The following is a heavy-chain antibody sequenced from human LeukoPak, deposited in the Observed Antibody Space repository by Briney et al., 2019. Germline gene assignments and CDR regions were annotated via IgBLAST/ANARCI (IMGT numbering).Heavy chain of an antibody. D-gene: IGHD4-23*01. J-gene: IGHJ4*02. V-gene: IGHV4-30-2*01. CDR1: GGSISSGGYS. CDR3: ARGLLFAGNSYFDY. Sequence: SETLSLTCSVSGGSISSGGYSWSWLRQPPGKGLEWIGYINHSGNTYHNPSLMSRVTISVDRSKNQFSLKVNSVTAADTAVYYCARGLLFAGNSYFDYWGQGVLVTVSS. CDR2: INHSGNT.